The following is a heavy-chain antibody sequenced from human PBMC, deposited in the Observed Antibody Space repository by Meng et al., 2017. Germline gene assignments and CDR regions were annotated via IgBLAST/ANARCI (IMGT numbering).Heavy chain of an antibody. D-gene: IGHD3-9*01. J-gene: IGHJ5*02. V-gene: IGHV3-21*01. CDR2: ISSSSSYI. CDR1: GFTFSSYS. Sequence: GGSLRLSCAASGFTFSSYSMNWVRQAPGKGLEWVSSISSSSSYIYYADSVKGRLTISRDNAKNSLYLQMNSLRAEDTAVYYCARDLYDILTGENWFDPWGQGTLVTVSS. CDR3: ARDLYDILTGENWFDP.